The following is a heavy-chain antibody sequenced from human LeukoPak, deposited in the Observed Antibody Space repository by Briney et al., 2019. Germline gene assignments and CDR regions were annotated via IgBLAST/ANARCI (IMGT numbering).Heavy chain of an antibody. D-gene: IGHD3-10*01. CDR1: GGSFSGYY. J-gene: IGHJ4*02. Sequence: SETLSLTCAVYGGSFSGYYRSWIRQPPGKGLEWIGEINHSGSTNYNPSLKSRVTISVDTSKNQFSLKLSSVTAADTAVYYCAKVMLDYYGSGSDYWGQGTLVTVSS. CDR2: INHSGST. CDR3: AKVMLDYYGSGSDY. V-gene: IGHV4-34*01.